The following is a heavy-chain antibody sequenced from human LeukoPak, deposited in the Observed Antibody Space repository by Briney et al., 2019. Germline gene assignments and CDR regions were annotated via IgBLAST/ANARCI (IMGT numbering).Heavy chain of an antibody. Sequence: GGSLRLSCAASGFTFSSYLMSWVRQAPGKGLEWVANIKQDGSEKYYVDSVKGRFTISRDNAKNSLYLQMNSLRAEDTAVYYCARDRLWFGELPSNWFDPWGQGTLVTVSS. D-gene: IGHD3-10*01. CDR1: GFTFSSYL. V-gene: IGHV3-7*03. J-gene: IGHJ5*02. CDR2: IKQDGSEK. CDR3: ARDRLWFGELPSNWFDP.